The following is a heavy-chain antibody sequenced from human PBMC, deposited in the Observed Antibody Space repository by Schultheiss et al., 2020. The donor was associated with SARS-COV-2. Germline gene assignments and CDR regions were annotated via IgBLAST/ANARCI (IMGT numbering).Heavy chain of an antibody. D-gene: IGHD2-21*01. Sequence: SETLSLTCTVSGGSISSSSYYWGWIRQPPGKGLEWIGYIYYSGSTNYNPSLKSRVTISVDTSKNQFSLQLNSVTPEDTAVYYCARERADCGGDCSNFDYWGQGTLVTVSS. CDR1: GGSISSSSYY. CDR3: ARERADCGGDCSNFDY. J-gene: IGHJ4*02. CDR2: IYYSGST. V-gene: IGHV4-61*05.